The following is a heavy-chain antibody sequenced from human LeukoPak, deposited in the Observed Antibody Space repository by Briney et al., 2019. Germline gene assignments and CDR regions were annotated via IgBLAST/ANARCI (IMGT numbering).Heavy chain of an antibody. Sequence: PGGSLRLSCAASGFTFSSYSMNWVRQAPGKGLEWVSGISWNSGHIGYADSVEGRFTISRDNAKNSVHLQMSSLRAEDTALYCCAKDTFGGLYAFDMWGQGTMVTVSS. D-gene: IGHD2-15*01. CDR2: ISWNSGHI. CDR1: GFTFSSYS. V-gene: IGHV3-9*01. J-gene: IGHJ3*02. CDR3: AKDTFGGLYAFDM.